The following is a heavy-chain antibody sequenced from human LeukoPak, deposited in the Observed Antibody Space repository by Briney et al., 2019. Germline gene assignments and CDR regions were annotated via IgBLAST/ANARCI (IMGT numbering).Heavy chain of an antibody. D-gene: IGHD2-2*01. Sequence: GGSLRLSCAASGFTFRSYWMSWVRQAPGKGLEWVAVIWYDGSNKYYADSVKGRFTISRDNSKNTLYLQMSSLRAEDTAVYYCARDHCSSTSCAYYYYAMDVWGQGTTVTVSS. CDR3: ARDHCSSTSCAYYYYAMDV. CDR1: GFTFRSYW. J-gene: IGHJ6*02. CDR2: IWYDGSNK. V-gene: IGHV3-33*08.